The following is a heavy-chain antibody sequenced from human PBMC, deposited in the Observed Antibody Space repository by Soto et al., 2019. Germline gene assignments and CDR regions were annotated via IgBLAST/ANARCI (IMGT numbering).Heavy chain of an antibody. Sequence: GASVKVSCKASRGTTFSSYAISWVRQAPGQGLEWMGGFIPLFGTPTYAQKFQGRVTMTADKSTSTAFMELSGLRSEDTAVYYCARQFSEYSSSFDYWGQGTLVTVSS. CDR1: RGTTFSSYA. D-gene: IGHD6-6*01. J-gene: IGHJ4*02. V-gene: IGHV1-69*06. CDR3: ARQFSEYSSSFDY. CDR2: FIPLFGTP.